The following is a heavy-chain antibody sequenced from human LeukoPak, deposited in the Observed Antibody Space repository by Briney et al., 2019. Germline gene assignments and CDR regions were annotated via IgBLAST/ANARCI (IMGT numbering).Heavy chain of an antibody. CDR1: GGSISSYN. V-gene: IGHV4-59*01. D-gene: IGHD6-6*01. J-gene: IGHJ5*02. CDR3: ARGDSSSWITRGNWLDP. CDR2: IYYSGST. Sequence: PSETLSLTCTVPGGSISSYNWSWIRQPPGKGLEWIGYIYYSGSTNYNPSLKSRVTISVDTSKNQFSLKLSSVTAADTAVYYCARGDSSSWITRGNWLDPWGQGTLVTVSS.